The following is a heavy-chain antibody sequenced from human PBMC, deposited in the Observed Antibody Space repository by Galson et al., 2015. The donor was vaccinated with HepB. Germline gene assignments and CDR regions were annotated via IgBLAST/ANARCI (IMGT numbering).Heavy chain of an antibody. CDR3: ASVTTEGI. V-gene: IGHV5-10-1*01. Sequence: QSGAEVKEPGESLRVSCKGFGYSFTSHWISWVRQMPGKGLEWMGRIDPSDSETNYSPSFQGHVIISADKSISTAYLQWSSLKASDTAMYFCASVTTEGIWGQGTLVTVSS. CDR1: GYSFTSHW. CDR2: IDPSDSET. D-gene: IGHD4-17*01. J-gene: IGHJ4*02.